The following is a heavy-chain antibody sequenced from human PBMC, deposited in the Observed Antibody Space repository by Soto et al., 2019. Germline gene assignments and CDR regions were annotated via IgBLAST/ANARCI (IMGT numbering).Heavy chain of an antibody. Sequence: QVQLVQSGAEVKKPGASVKVSCKASGYTFTSYDINWVRQATGQGLEWMGWMNPNSGNTGYAQKFQGRVTITRNNSISTAYMELGSLRSEDTAVYYCARVGSSWYWYFGYWGQGTLVTVSS. CDR1: GYTFTSYD. CDR2: MNPNSGNT. V-gene: IGHV1-8*01. CDR3: ARVGSSWYWYFGY. J-gene: IGHJ4*02. D-gene: IGHD6-13*01.